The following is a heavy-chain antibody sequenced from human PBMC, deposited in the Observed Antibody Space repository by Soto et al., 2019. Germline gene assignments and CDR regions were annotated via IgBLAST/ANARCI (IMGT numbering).Heavy chain of an antibody. J-gene: IGHJ6*02. CDR3: TTQFFLSSRKPPEDV. V-gene: IGHV3-23*01. Sequence: GGSLRLSCEASGFTFGNYAMTWDRQGPGRGLEWVSALSGSSLNTYYADSVKGRFTTSRGNSKNTMYLEMNSLRVDDTAVYYCTTQFFLSSRKPPEDVWGQGTPVTVSS. CDR2: LSGSSLNT. CDR1: GFTFGNYA.